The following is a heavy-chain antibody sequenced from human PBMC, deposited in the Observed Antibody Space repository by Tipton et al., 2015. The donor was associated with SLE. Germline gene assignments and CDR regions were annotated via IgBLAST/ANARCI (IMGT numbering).Heavy chain of an antibody. CDR2: IYYSGST. CDR1: GGSVSSGYYY. CDR3: ARVREDCTGDSCYFFRFDP. D-gene: IGHD2-8*02. J-gene: IGHJ5*02. V-gene: IGHV4-61*01. Sequence: TLSLTCTVSGGSVSSGYYYWSWIRQPPGKGLEWIGYIYYSGSTNYNPSLESRVTISVDTSKNQFSLKLSSVTAADTAVYYCARVREDCTGDSCYFFRFDPWGQGTLLTVSS.